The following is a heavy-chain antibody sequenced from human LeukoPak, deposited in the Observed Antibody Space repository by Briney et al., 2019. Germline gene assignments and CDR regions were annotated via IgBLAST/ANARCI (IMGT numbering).Heavy chain of an antibody. Sequence: GGSLRLSCAASGFTFSSYWMHWVRQAPGKGLVWVSQIKSDGSSTTYADSVKGRFTISRDNAKNTLYLQMNCLRAEGTAVYYCARDRGYTFDYWGQGTLVTVSS. CDR3: ARDRGYTFDY. D-gene: IGHD3-22*01. J-gene: IGHJ4*02. CDR1: GFTFSSYW. V-gene: IGHV3-74*01. CDR2: IKSDGSST.